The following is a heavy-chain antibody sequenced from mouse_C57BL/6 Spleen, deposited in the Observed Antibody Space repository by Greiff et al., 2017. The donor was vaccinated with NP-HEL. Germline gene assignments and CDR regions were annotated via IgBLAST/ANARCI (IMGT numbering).Heavy chain of an antibody. D-gene: IGHD1-1*01. CDR3: AREGYYGSSWYFDV. J-gene: IGHJ1*03. CDR1: GYTFTSYW. Sequence: QVQLQQPGAELVKPGASVKLSCKASGYTFTSYWMHWVKQRPGRGLEWTGRIDPNSGGTKYNEKFKSKATLTVDKPSSTAYMQLSSLTSEDSAVYYCAREGYYGSSWYFDVWGTGTTVTVSS. V-gene: IGHV1-72*01. CDR2: IDPNSGGT.